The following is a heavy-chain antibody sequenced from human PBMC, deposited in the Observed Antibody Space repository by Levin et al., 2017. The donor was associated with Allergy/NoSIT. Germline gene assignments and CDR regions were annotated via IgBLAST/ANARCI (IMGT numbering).Heavy chain of an antibody. CDR3: ARGGGGNNIRPEYYFLGCDY. V-gene: IGHV1-18*01. Sequence: PGESLKISCKASGYTFTSYGISWVRQAPGQGLEWMGWVSAYNGNTNYAQKFQGRVTMTTDTSTSTASMELRSLRYDDTAVYYCARGGGGNNIRPEYYFLGCDYWGQGTLVTVSS. D-gene: IGHD2/OR15-2a*01. J-gene: IGHJ4*02. CDR1: GYTFTSYG. CDR2: VSAYNGNT.